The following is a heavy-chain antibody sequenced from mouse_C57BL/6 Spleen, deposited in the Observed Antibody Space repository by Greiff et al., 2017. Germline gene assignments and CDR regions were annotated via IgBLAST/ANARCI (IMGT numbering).Heavy chain of an antibody. Sequence: EVHLVESGGGLVKPGGSLKLSCAASGFTFSDYGMHWVRQAPEKGLEWVAYISSGSSTIYYADTVKGRFTISRDNAKNTLFLQMTSLRSEDTAMYYCARALYYDYDGGYAMDYWGQGTSVTVSS. CDR2: ISSGSSTI. V-gene: IGHV5-17*01. CDR3: ARALYYDYDGGYAMDY. D-gene: IGHD2-4*01. CDR1: GFTFSDYG. J-gene: IGHJ4*01.